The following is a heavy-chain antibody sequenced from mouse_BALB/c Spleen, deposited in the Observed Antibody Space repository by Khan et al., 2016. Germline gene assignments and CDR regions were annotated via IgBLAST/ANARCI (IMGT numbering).Heavy chain of an antibody. J-gene: IGHJ2*01. V-gene: IGHV5-12*02. D-gene: IGHD4-1*02. CDR3: ARPQLGAFDY. CDR1: GFTFSDYY. Sequence: EVELVESGGGLVQPGGSLKLSCATSGFTFSDYYMYWVRQTPEKRLEWVAYISNGGGSTYYPDTVKGRFTISGDNAKNTLYLQMSRLKAEDTAMYYCARPQLGAFDYWGQGTTLTVSS. CDR2: ISNGGGST.